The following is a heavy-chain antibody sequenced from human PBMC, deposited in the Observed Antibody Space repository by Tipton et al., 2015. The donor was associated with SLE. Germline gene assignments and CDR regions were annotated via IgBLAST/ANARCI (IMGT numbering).Heavy chain of an antibody. CDR1: GYTFSDSF. CDR2: VNPEDGTA. Sequence: QSGAEVKKPGASVKVSCKASGYTFSDSFMHWVRQAPGQGLEWMAIVNPEDGTAMYAEHFQGRVTVTRDSSTSTVYMTLDSLTSEDTAVYYCARGFGGATQSFDYWGQGTLITVSP. J-gene: IGHJ4*02. V-gene: IGHV1-46*01. CDR3: ARGFGGATQSFDY. D-gene: IGHD3-16*01.